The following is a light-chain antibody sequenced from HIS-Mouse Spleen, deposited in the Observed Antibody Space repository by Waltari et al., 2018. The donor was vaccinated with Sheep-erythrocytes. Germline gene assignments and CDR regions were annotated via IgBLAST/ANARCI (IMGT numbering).Light chain of an antibody. CDR3: AAWDDSLSGNWV. J-gene: IGLJ3*02. Sequence: QSVLTPPPSASGTPGQRVTISCSGSSSNIGSNYGYWYQQLPGTAPKLLIYRNNHRPSGVPDRFSGSKSGTSASLAISGLRSEDEADYYCAAWDDSLSGNWVFGGGTKLTVL. CDR2: RNN. CDR1: SSNIGSNY. V-gene: IGLV1-47*01.